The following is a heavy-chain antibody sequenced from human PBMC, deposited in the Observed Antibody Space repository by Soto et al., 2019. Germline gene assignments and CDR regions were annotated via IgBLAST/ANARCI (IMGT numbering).Heavy chain of an antibody. CDR3: ATQTNWGSGVDY. CDR2: IYSGGST. Sequence: EVQLVETGGGLIQPGGSLRLSCAASGFTVSSNYMSWVRQAPGKGLEWVSVIYSGGSTYYADSVKGRFTISRDNSKNTLYLQMNSLRAEDTAVFYCATQTNWGSGVDYWGQGTQVTVSS. J-gene: IGHJ4*02. D-gene: IGHD7-27*01. V-gene: IGHV3-53*02. CDR1: GFTVSSNY.